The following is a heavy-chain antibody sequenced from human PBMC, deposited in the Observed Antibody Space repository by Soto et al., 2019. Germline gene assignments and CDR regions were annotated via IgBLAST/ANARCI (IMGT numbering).Heavy chain of an antibody. CDR3: ARDPSPAFGGVPLDY. CDR2: IKPNSGGT. Sequence: QVQLVQSGAEVKKPGASVKVSCKASGYTFTGYYIHWVRQAPGQGLEWMGWIKPNSGGTNYAQKFQGRVTMTRDTSISTAYMELSRLRSDDTAVYFCARDPSPAFGGVPLDYWGQGTRVTVSS. J-gene: IGHJ4*02. D-gene: IGHD3-16*01. V-gene: IGHV1-2*02. CDR1: GYTFTGYY.